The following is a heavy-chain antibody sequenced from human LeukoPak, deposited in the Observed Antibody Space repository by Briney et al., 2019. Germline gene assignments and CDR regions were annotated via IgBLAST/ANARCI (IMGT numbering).Heavy chain of an antibody. D-gene: IGHD2-15*01. Sequence: GGSLRLSCAASGFTFSSYWMHRVRQAPGKGLVWVSRINSHGSSTSYADSVKGRFTISRDNAKNTLYLQMNSLRAEDTAVYYCAGQDCSGGSCYFGRDSWGQGTLVTVSS. CDR2: INSHGSST. V-gene: IGHV3-74*01. CDR3: AGQDCSGGSCYFGRDS. CDR1: GFTFSSYW. J-gene: IGHJ4*02.